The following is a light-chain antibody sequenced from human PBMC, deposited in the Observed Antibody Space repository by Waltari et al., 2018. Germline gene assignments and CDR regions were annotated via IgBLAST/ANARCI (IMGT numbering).Light chain of an antibody. CDR3: RQYYYCPPVT. CDR1: ETLGRK. CDR2: DAS. J-gene: IGKJ4*01. Sequence: ETVMTLSPATLSVSPGERVTLSCRASETLGRKLAWYQHKPNQAPRIIIYDASTKASRSPPRVSGSDSGTDVALTNRCFQSEDFAVYYCRQYYYCPPVTYSRGTTVEVK. V-gene: IGKV3-15*01.